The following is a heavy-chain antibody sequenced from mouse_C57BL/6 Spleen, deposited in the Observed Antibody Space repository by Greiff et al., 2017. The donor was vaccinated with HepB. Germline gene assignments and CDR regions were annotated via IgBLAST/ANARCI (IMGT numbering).Heavy chain of an antibody. CDR3: ARTVYDGVYWYFDV. V-gene: IGHV1-52*01. CDR1: GYTFTSYW. Sequence: QVQLQQSGAELVRPGSSVKLSCKASGYTFTSYWMHWVKQRPIQGLEWIGNIDPSDSETHYNQKFKDKATLTVDKSSSTAYMQLSSLTSEDSAVYYCARTVYDGVYWYFDVWGTGTTVTVSS. J-gene: IGHJ1*03. CDR2: IDPSDSET. D-gene: IGHD2-3*01.